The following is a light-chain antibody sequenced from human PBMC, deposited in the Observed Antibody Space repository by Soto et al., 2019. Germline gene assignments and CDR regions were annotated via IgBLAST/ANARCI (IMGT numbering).Light chain of an antibody. CDR1: QSVSSN. V-gene: IGKV3-15*01. CDR2: GAS. J-gene: IGKJ3*01. Sequence: EIVMTQSPATLSVSSGERATLSCRASQSVSSNLAWYQQKPGQAPRLLIYGASTRATDIPARFSGSGSGTEFTLTISSLQSEDFAVYYCQQYNKWPLTFGPGTKVDIK. CDR3: QQYNKWPLT.